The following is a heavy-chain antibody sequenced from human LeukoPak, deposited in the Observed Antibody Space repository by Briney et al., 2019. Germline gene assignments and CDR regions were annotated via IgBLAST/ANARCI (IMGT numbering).Heavy chain of an antibody. Sequence: ASVKVSCKASGYTFTGYYMHWVRHAPGQGLEWMGWINPNSGGTNYAQKFQGRVTMTRDTSISTAYMELSRLRSDDTAVYYCARDLVLLYAGALDAFDIWGQGTMVTVSS. J-gene: IGHJ3*02. CDR3: ARDLVLLYAGALDAFDI. CDR1: GYTFTGYY. CDR2: INPNSGGT. D-gene: IGHD3-10*01. V-gene: IGHV1-2*02.